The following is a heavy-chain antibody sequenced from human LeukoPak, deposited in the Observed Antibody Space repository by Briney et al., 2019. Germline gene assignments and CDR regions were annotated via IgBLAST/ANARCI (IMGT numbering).Heavy chain of an antibody. CDR3: ARVPKQQLRLYYYYYMDV. CDR1: GGTFSSYA. J-gene: IGHJ6*03. Sequence: GASVKVSCKASGGTFSSYAISWVRQAPGQGLEWMGGIIPIFGTANYAQKFQGRVTITADESTSTAYMELSSLRSEDTAVYYCARVPKQQLRLYYYYYMDVWGKGTTVTISS. CDR2: IIPIFGTA. D-gene: IGHD6-13*01. V-gene: IGHV1-69*13.